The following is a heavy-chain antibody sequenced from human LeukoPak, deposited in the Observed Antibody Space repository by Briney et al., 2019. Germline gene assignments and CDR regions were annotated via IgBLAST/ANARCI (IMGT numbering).Heavy chain of an antibody. CDR2: INPNSGGT. V-gene: IGHV1-2*04. CDR1: GYTFTGYY. Sequence: ASLKVSCTASGYTFTGYYMHWVRQAPGQGLEWMGWINPNSGGTNYAQKFQGWVTMTRDTSISTAYMELSRLRSDDTAVYYCARDIAVAGTTGPYYYGMDVWGQGTTVTVSS. J-gene: IGHJ6*02. CDR3: ARDIAVAGTTGPYYYGMDV. D-gene: IGHD6-19*01.